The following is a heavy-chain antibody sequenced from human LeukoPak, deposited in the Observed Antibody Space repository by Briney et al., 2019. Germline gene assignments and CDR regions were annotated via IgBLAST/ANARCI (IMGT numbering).Heavy chain of an antibody. CDR3: ARQRRSGGNLDGFDI. V-gene: IGHV5-51*01. CDR1: GYSFTSYW. Sequence: GESLKISCKGSGYSFTSYWIGWVRQMPGKGLEWMGIIYPGDSDTRYSPSFQGQVTISADKSISTAYLQWSSLKATDIVTYYCARQRRSGGNLDGFDIWGQGTMVTVSS. D-gene: IGHD4-23*01. J-gene: IGHJ3*02. CDR2: IYPGDSDT.